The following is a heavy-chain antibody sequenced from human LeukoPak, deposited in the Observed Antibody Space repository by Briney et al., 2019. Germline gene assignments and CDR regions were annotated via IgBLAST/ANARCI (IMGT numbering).Heavy chain of an antibody. CDR2: IYYSGST. J-gene: IGHJ4*02. CDR1: GGSISSTTYY. CDR3: ARDQLLWFGELDF. D-gene: IGHD3-10*01. Sequence: PSETLSLTCTVSGGSISSTTYYWGWIRQPPGKGLEWIGSIYYSGSTYYNPSLKSRVTISVDTSKNQISLKLNSVTAADTAVYYCARDQLLWFGELDFWGQGTLVIVSS. V-gene: IGHV4-39*07.